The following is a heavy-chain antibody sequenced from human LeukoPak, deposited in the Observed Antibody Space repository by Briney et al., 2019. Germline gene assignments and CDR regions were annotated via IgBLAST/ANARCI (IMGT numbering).Heavy chain of an antibody. D-gene: IGHD2-21*02. Sequence: GGSLRLSCAASGFTFSSIAMTWVRQAPGKGLEWVSTIRSNGDTAYNADSVRGRFTISRDNSKNTLYLQMNSLRAEDTAVYYCAKALEVTAIFDYWGQGTLVTVSS. CDR2: IRSNGDTA. CDR3: AKALEVTAIFDY. CDR1: GFTFSSIA. J-gene: IGHJ4*02. V-gene: IGHV3-23*01.